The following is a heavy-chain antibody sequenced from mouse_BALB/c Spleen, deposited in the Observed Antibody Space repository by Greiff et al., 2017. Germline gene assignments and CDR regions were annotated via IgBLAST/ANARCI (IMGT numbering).Heavy chain of an antibody. CDR1: GYTFTSYW. CDR2: INPSNGRT. D-gene: IGHD1-1*01. Sequence: QVQLQQPGAELVKPGASVKLSCKASGYTFTSYWMHWVKQRPGQGLEWIGEINPSNGRTNYNEKFKSKATLTVDKSSSTAYMQLSSLTSEDSAVYYCARSTTVVSDYWGQGTTLTVSS. V-gene: IGHV1S81*02. J-gene: IGHJ2*01. CDR3: ARSTTVVSDY.